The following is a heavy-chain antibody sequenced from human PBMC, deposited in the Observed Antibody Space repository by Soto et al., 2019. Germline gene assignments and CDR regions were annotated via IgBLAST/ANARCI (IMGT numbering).Heavy chain of an antibody. J-gene: IGHJ4*02. CDR2: IYTSGST. D-gene: IGHD4-4*01. V-gene: IGHV4-4*07. CDR3: ARERAAVTNFDF. CDR1: GGSISNHY. Sequence: QVQLQESGPGLVKPSETLSLTCTVSGGSISNHYWSWMRQPAGKGLEWIGRIYTSGSTNYNPSLKSRVTMSVDTSENQFPLKLSSVTAADTAVYYCARERAAVTNFDFWGQGTLVTVSS.